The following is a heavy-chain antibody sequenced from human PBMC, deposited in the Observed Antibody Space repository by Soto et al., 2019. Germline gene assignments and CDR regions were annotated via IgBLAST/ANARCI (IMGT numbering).Heavy chain of an antibody. D-gene: IGHD3-10*01. Sequence: SETLSLTCAVYGGSFSGYYWSWIRQPPGKGLEWIGEINHSGSTNYNPSLKSRVTISVDTSKNQFSLKLSSVTAADTAVYYCARRSVLLWFGESPNWFDHWGQGTLVTVSS. CDR1: GGSFSGYY. CDR2: INHSGST. V-gene: IGHV4-34*01. J-gene: IGHJ5*02. CDR3: ARRSVLLWFGESPNWFDH.